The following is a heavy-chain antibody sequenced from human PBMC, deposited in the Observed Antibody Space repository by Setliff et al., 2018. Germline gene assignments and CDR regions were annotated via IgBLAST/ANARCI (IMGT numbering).Heavy chain of an antibody. D-gene: IGHD5-12*01. Sequence: ASVKVSCKASGYTFTSYGFSWVRQAPGQGLEWMGGIIPIFGTANYAQKFQGRVTITTDESTSTAYMELSSLRSEDTAVYYCATFRRDGYNRDYWGQGTLVTVS. J-gene: IGHJ4*02. CDR2: IIPIFGTA. V-gene: IGHV1-69*05. CDR1: GYTFTSYG. CDR3: ATFRRDGYNRDY.